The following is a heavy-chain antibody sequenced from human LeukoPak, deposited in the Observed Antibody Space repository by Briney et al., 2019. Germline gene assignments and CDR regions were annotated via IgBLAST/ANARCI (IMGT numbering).Heavy chain of an antibody. Sequence: GGSLRLSCAASGFSFSTYATSWVRQAPGQGLEWVSAISGSGKTYYPDSVKGRFTISRDNSKNTLFLQMNGLRAEDTAVYYCAKERDAKGYFDCWGQGTLVTVSS. V-gene: IGHV3-23*01. J-gene: IGHJ4*02. CDR3: AKERDAKGYFDC. CDR1: GFSFSTYA. CDR2: ISGSGKT.